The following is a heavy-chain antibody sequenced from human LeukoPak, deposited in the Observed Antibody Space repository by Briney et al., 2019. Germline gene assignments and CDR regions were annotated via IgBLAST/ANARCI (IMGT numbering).Heavy chain of an antibody. CDR2: ISYSGNT. CDR1: GGSISSGGYY. D-gene: IGHD3-10*01. V-gene: IGHV4-30-4*08. J-gene: IGHJ4*02. CDR3: AREVTMVRGVIINHRYYFDC. Sequence: PSETLSLTCTVSGGSISSGGYYWSWIRQHPGKGLEWVGSISYSGNTYYNPPLKSRLTISVDTSKNQFSLKLSSVTAADTAVYYCAREVTMVRGVIINHRYYFDCWGQGTLVTVSS.